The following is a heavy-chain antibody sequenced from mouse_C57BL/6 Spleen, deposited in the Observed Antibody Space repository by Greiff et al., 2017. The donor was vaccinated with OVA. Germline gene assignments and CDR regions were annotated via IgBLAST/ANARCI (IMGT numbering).Heavy chain of an antibody. Sequence: DVQLVESGGGLVKPGGSLKLSCAASGFTFSDYGMHWVRQAPEKGLEWVAYISSGSSTIYYADTVKGRFTISRDNAKNTLFLQMTSLRSEDTAMYYCGRDYYGSRDYYAMDYWGQGTSVTVSS. D-gene: IGHD1-1*01. CDR3: GRDYYGSRDYYAMDY. CDR1: GFTFSDYG. V-gene: IGHV5-17*01. CDR2: ISSGSSTI. J-gene: IGHJ4*01.